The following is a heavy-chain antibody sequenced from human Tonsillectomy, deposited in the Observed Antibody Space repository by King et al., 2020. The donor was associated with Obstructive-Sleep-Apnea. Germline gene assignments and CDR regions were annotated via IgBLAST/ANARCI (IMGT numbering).Heavy chain of an antibody. CDR1: GGSISSSSYY. J-gene: IGHJ5*02. CDR2: IYYSGST. Sequence: QLQESGPGLVKPSETLSLTCTVSGGSISSSSYYWGWIRQPPGKGLEWIGSIYYSGSTYYNPSLKSRVTISVDTSKNQFSLKLSSVTAADTAVYYCARTRHPSREWFDPWGQGTLVTVSS. V-gene: IGHV4-39*07. CDR3: ARTRHPSREWFDP.